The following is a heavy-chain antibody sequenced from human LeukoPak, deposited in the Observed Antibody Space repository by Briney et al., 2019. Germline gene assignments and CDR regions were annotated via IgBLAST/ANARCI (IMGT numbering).Heavy chain of an antibody. V-gene: IGHV4-34*01. CDR3: ASGYQLPYY. CDR2: INHSGST. CDR1: VGSFSGYY. J-gene: IGHJ4*02. D-gene: IGHD2-2*01. Sequence: PSETLSLACALTVGSFSGYYWSWIRQPPGKGLEWIGEINHSGSTNYNPSLKSRVTISVDTSKNQFSLKRSSVTAADTAVYYCASGYQLPYYWGQGTLVTVCS.